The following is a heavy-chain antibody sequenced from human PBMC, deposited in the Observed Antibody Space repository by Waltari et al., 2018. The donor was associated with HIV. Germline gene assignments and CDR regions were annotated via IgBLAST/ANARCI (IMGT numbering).Heavy chain of an antibody. D-gene: IGHD4-17*01. Sequence: QVQLVPSGAEVKKPGASVKVSCKASGYTFTSYGISWVRQPPGQGLEWLGWVRAYNGNTNKANKIQSKVTRTTDTSTSTAYMELRSLRSDDTAVYYCARDLPMTTVTSRGWVDPWGQGTLVTVSS. CDR3: ARDLPMTTVTSRGWVDP. CDR1: GYTFTSYG. V-gene: IGHV1-18*01. J-gene: IGHJ5*02. CDR2: VRAYNGNT.